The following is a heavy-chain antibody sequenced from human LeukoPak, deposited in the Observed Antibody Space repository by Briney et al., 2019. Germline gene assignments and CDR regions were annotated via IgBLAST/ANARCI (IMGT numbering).Heavy chain of an antibody. CDR2: IIPIFGIA. CDR3: ARPSYSSGMD. CDR1: GGTFSSYA. V-gene: IGHV1-69*04. Sequence: SVKVSCKASGGTFSSYAISWVRQAPGQGLEWMGRIIPIFGIANYVQKFQGRVTITADKSTSTAYMELSSLRSEDTAVYYCARPSYSSGMDWGQGTLVTVSS. D-gene: IGHD6-19*01. J-gene: IGHJ4*02.